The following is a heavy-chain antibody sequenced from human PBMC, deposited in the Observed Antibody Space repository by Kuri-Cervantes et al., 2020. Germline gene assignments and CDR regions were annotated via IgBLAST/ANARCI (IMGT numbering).Heavy chain of an antibody. CDR3: ARVGYGVVAAIDY. CDR1: GYTFTSYA. Sequence: ASVKVSCKASGYTFTSYAMHWVRQAPGQRLEWMGWINAGNGNTKYSQKFQGRVTITRDTSASAAYMELSSLRSEDTAVYYCARVGYGVVAAIDYWGQGTLVTVSS. V-gene: IGHV1-3*01. D-gene: IGHD2-15*01. J-gene: IGHJ4*02. CDR2: INAGNGNT.